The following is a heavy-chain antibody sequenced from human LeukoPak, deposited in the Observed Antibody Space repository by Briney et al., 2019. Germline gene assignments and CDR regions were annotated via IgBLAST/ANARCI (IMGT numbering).Heavy chain of an antibody. CDR1: GFAFSIYW. V-gene: IGHV3-7*01. CDR2: IKEDGSEK. Sequence: GGSLRLSCAASGFAFSIYWMTWVRQAQGRGREWVANIKEDGSEKYYVDSVKGRLTISRDTAKNSLYLQMNSLRAEDTAVYYCARVESSAFDYWGQGTLVTVSS. J-gene: IGHJ4*02. D-gene: IGHD6-6*01. CDR3: ARVESSAFDY.